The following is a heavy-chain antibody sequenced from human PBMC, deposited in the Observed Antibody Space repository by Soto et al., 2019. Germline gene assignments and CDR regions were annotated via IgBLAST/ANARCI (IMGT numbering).Heavy chain of an antibody. CDR1: GFSFSTYS. D-gene: IGHD6-19*01. J-gene: IGHJ3*02. Sequence: GGSLRLSCAASGFSFSTYSLSWVRQAPGEGLDWVSVISGSGGSTDYAGSVKGRFTISRDNSKNALFLQMNILRAEDTALYYCAKVGGSGLFDAFDIWGQGTMVKVSS. CDR2: ISGSGGST. V-gene: IGHV3-23*01. CDR3: AKVGGSGLFDAFDI.